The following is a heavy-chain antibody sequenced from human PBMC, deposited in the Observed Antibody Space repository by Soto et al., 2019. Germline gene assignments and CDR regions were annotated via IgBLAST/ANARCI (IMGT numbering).Heavy chain of an antibody. CDR2: IWYDGSNK. Sequence: PGGSLRLSCAASGFTFSSYGMHWVRQAPGKGPEWVAVIWYDGSNKYYADSVKGRFTISRDNSKNTLYLQMNSLRAEDTAVYYCARAHSSGYEGYFDYWGQGTLVTVSS. CDR1: GFTFSSYG. D-gene: IGHD3-22*01. V-gene: IGHV3-33*01. J-gene: IGHJ4*02. CDR3: ARAHSSGYEGYFDY.